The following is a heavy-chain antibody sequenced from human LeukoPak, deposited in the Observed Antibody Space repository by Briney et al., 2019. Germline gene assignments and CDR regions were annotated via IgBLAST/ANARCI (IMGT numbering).Heavy chain of an antibody. CDR1: GYTFSSYW. V-gene: IGHV5-51*01. CDR2: IYPDDSDT. D-gene: IGHD2-8*01. CDR3: ARLAYCSNDVCYSNYYYSMDV. Sequence: GESLKISCKGSGYTFSSYWIGWVRQMPGKGLEWMGIIYPDDSDTRYSPSFQGQVTISADKSISTAYLQWSSLKASDTAMYYCARLAYCSNDVCYSNYYYSMDVWGKGTAVTVSS. J-gene: IGHJ6*03.